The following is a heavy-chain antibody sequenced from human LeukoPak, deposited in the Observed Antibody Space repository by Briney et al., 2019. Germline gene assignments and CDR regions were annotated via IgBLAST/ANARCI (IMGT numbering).Heavy chain of an antibody. J-gene: IGHJ4*02. CDR2: IYYSGST. V-gene: IGHV4-59*01. D-gene: IGHD6-13*01. Sequence: SETLSLTCTVSGGSISSYYWGWIRQPPGKGLEWIGYIYYSGSTNYNPSLKSRVTISVDTSKNQFSLKLSSVTAADTAVYYCARERIAAAGAYDYWGQGTLVTVSS. CDR3: ARERIAAAGAYDY. CDR1: GGSISSYY.